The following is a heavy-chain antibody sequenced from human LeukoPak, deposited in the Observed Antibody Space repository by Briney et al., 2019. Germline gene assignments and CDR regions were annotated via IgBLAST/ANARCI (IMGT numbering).Heavy chain of an antibody. CDR1: GFTFSDYY. V-gene: IGHV3-11*06. J-gene: IGHJ3*02. D-gene: IGHD2-21*02. Sequence: GGSLRLSCAASGFTFSDYYMSWIRQAPGKGLEWVSYISFSSSYTNYADSVKGRFTISRDNAKNSLYLQMNSLRVEDTAVYYCARDSTAHDAFDIWGQGTMVTVSS. CDR2: ISFSSSYT. CDR3: ARDSTAHDAFDI.